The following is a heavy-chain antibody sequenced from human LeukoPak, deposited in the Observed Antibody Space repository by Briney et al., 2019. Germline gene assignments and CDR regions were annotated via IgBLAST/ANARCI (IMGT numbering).Heavy chain of an antibody. CDR1: GYTFTGYY. V-gene: IGHV1-2*02. D-gene: IGHD2-15*01. CDR2: INPNSGGT. Sequence: ASVKVSCKASGYTFTGYYMHWVRQAPGQGLEWMGWINPNSGGTNYAQKFQGRVTMTRDTSISTAYMELSRLRSDDTAVYYCARDSLNNHGSCSSCNYYYYMDVWGKGTTVTVSS. CDR3: ARDSLNNHGSCSSCNYYYYMDV. J-gene: IGHJ6*03.